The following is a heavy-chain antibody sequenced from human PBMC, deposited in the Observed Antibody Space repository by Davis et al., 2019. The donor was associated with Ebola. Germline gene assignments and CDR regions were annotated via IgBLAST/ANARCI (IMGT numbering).Heavy chain of an antibody. CDR2: LNPNSGNT. V-gene: IGHV1-8*01. CDR1: GYTFTNYD. Sequence: AASVKVSCKTSGYTFTNYDINWVRQATGQGLEWMGWLNPNSGNTDSTHKFQGRLTMTKNISIGTAYMELSTLTSEDTAVYYCARRVYSRSGFGNWGQGTLVTVSS. J-gene: IGHJ4*02. D-gene: IGHD2-8*01. CDR3: ARRVYSRSGFGN.